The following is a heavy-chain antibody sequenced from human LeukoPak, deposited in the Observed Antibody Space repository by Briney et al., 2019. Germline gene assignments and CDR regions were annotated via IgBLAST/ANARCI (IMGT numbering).Heavy chain of an antibody. Sequence: GRSLRLSCAASGFTFSSYGMHWVRQAPGKGLEWVAFIRYDGSNKYYADSVKGRFTISRDNSKNTLYLQMNSLRAEDTAVYYCAQGGSSSWAVFDYWGQGTLVTVSS. V-gene: IGHV3-30*02. CDR3: AQGGSSSWAVFDY. D-gene: IGHD6-13*01. CDR1: GFTFSSYG. J-gene: IGHJ4*02. CDR2: IRYDGSNK.